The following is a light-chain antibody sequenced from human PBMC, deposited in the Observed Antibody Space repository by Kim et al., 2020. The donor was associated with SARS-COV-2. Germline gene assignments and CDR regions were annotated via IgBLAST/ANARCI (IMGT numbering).Light chain of an antibody. CDR2: DVS. Sequence: QSALTQPASVSGSPGQSITISCTGSSSDIGSYKDVSWYQQYPGKAPKLLIYDVSQRPSGISHRFSGSKSGNTASLTISGLQAEDEADFYCCSYVSGGSFAFGGGTKLTVL. CDR1: SSDIGSYKD. CDR3: CSYVSGGSFA. J-gene: IGLJ3*02. V-gene: IGLV2-14*03.